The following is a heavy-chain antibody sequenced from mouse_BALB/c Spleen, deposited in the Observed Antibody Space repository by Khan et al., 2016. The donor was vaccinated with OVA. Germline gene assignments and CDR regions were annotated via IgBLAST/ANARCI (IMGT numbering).Heavy chain of an antibody. CDR2: IDPANGNT. V-gene: IGHV14-3*02. CDR1: GFNIKDTY. J-gene: IGHJ3*01. Sequence: EVQLQESGAELVKPGASVKLFYTASGFNIKDTYMHWVKQRPEQGLEWIGRIDPANGNTKYDPKFQDKATITADTSSNTAYLQLSSLTSEDTAVYYYSTHYGNPFAYWGQGTLVSVSA. D-gene: IGHD2-1*01. CDR3: STHYGNPFAY.